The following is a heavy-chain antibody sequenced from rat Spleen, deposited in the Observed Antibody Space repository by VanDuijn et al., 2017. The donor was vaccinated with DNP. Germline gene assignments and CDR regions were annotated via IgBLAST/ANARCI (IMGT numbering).Heavy chain of an antibody. D-gene: IGHD1-9*01. CDR3: TTDYGTTGITPDY. CDR1: GFTFSDYY. J-gene: IGHJ2*01. Sequence: EVQLVESGGGLVQPGRSLKLSCAASGFTFSDYYMAWVRQAPTKGLEWVASISYDGGSTYYRDSVKGRFTISRDNAKSSLYLQMDSLRSEDTATYYCTTDYGTTGITPDYWGQGVMVTVSS. CDR2: ISYDGGST. V-gene: IGHV5-20*01.